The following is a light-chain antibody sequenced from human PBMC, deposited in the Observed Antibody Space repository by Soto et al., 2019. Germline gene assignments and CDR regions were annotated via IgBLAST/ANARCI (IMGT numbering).Light chain of an antibody. Sequence: EILLTQSPGTLSLSPGERATLSCRASQSVSSNLAWYQQRPGQAPRLVIYGASTRATGIPARFSGGGSGTEFTLTISSMKSEDFAVYYCQQYNNMPTFGQGTKVDIK. CDR1: QSVSSN. J-gene: IGKJ1*01. V-gene: IGKV3-15*01. CDR3: QQYNNMPT. CDR2: GAS.